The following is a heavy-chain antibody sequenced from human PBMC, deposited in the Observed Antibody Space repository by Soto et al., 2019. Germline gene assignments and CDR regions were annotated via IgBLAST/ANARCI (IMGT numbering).Heavy chain of an antibody. D-gene: IGHD7-27*01. CDR1: GFTFTRYS. CDR3: ARESEDLTSNFDY. J-gene: IGHJ4*02. CDR2: ISSTTNYI. Sequence: EVQLVESGGGLVKPGGSRRLSCAASGFTFTRYSMNWVRQAPVQRLEWASSISSTTNYIYYGDSMKGRFTISRDNAKKSLYLEMNSLRAEDTVVYYCARESEDLTSNFDYWGQGTLGTVSS. V-gene: IGHV3-21*01.